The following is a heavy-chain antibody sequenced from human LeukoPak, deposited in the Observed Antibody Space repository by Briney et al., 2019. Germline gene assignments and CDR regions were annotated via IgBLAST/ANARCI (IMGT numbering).Heavy chain of an antibody. Sequence: SETLSLTCTVSGGSISGSSYYWGWIRQPPGKGLEWIGSMHYRGSTYYSPSLKSRVTITVDTSKNQFSLKLSSVTAADTAVYYCARGQYYFDSWGQGTLVSVSS. CDR1: GGSISGSSYY. D-gene: IGHD4-11*01. CDR3: ARGQYYFDS. V-gene: IGHV4-39*01. J-gene: IGHJ4*02. CDR2: MHYRGST.